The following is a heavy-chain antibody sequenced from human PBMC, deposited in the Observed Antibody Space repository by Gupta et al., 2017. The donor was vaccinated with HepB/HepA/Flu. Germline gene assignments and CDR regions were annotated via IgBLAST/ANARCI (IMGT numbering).Heavy chain of an antibody. CDR3: ARDSSGWYNRLDY. D-gene: IGHD6-19*01. V-gene: IGHV3-48*03. CDR1: GFPFSSYE. CDR2: ISSSGSTI. Sequence: EVQLVESGGGLVQPGGSLRLSCAASGFPFSSYEMNWVRQAPGKGLEWVSYISSSGSTIYYADSVKGRFTISRDNAKNSLYLQMNSLRAEDTAVYYCARDSSGWYNRLDYWGQGTLVTVSS. J-gene: IGHJ4*02.